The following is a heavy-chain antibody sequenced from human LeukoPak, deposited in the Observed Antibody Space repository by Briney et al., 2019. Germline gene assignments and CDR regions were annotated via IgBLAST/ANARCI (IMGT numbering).Heavy chain of an antibody. CDR3: AKPRSGSYFGSFDY. D-gene: IGHD1-26*01. J-gene: IGHJ4*02. CDR2: ISGSGGST. CDR1: GFPFSRYA. Sequence: PGGSLRLSCAASGFPFSRYAMTWVRQAPGRGLEWVSTISGSGGSTYYADSVKGRFTISRDNSKNTLYLQMSTLRAEGTAVYYCAKPRSGSYFGSFDYWGQGTLVTVSS. V-gene: IGHV3-23*01.